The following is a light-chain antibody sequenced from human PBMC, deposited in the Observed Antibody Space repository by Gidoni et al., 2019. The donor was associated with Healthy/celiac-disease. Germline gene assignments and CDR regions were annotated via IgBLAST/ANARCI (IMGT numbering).Light chain of an antibody. V-gene: IGLV2-8*01. J-gene: IGLJ2*01. CDR1: SSDVGGYNY. CDR2: EVS. Sequence: QSALTQPPSASGSPGQSVTISCTGTSSDVGGYNYVSWYQQHPGKAPKLMIYEVSTRPSGFPDRFSGSKSGNTASLTVSGLQAEDEADYYCSSYAGSNNVVFGGGTKLTVL. CDR3: SSYAGSNNVV.